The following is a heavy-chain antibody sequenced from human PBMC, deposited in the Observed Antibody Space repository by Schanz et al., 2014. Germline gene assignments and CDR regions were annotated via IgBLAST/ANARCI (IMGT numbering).Heavy chain of an antibody. CDR1: GGTFSTYP. V-gene: IGHV1-69*02. CDR2: IILIPGIV. J-gene: IGHJ6*03. Sequence: QVQLVQSGAEVKKPGSSMKVSCKASGGTFSTYPINWLRQAPGQGLEWMGRIILIPGIVNYAQRFQDRVRITADKSTSKTYMKLNSLRSDDTAADYCAGTYCTSASCYTCYYCVDVWGKGTTVTVSS. D-gene: IGHD2-2*02. CDR3: AGTYCTSASCYTCYYCVDV.